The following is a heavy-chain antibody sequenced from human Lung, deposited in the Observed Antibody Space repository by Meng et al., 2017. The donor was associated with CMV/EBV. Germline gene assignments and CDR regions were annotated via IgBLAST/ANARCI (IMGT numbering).Heavy chain of an antibody. J-gene: IGHJ5*01. CDR2: IRYDGSNK. V-gene: IGHV3-30*02. Sequence: GESXKISCAASGFNFKSYGMHWVRQAPGKGLEWVAFIRYDGSNKNYEESVKGRFTISRDNSKNTLYLQMNSLTVEDTALYYCAKSSNSVPRWFDSWGQGAXVTVSS. CDR1: GFNFKSYG. CDR3: AKSSNSVPRWFDS. D-gene: IGHD2-15*01.